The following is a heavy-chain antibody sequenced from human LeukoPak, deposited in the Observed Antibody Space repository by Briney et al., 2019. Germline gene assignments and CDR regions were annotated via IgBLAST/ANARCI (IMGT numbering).Heavy chain of an antibody. CDR2: ITGSGESI. CDR1: GFTFSSYS. Sequence: GGSLRLSCAASGFTFSSYSMNWVRQAPGQGLEWVSAITGSGESIYYADSVKGRVTISRDNSKNTLYLQMNSLRVEDTAVYYCAKDLCSGGSCRRYFDYWGQGTLVTVSS. J-gene: IGHJ4*02. V-gene: IGHV3-23*01. D-gene: IGHD2-15*01. CDR3: AKDLCSGGSCRRYFDY.